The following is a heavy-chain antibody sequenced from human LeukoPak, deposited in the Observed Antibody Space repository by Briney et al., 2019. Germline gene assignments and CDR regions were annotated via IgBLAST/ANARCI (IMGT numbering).Heavy chain of an antibody. CDR3: ARGVLTTVVTSEKRYYYYYMDV. Sequence: PSETLPLTCTVSGGSISSYYWSWIRQPPGKGLEWIGYIYYSGSTNYNPSLKSRVTISVDTSKNQFSLKLSSVTAADTAVYYCARGVLTTVVTSEKRYYYYYMDVWGKGTTVTVSS. J-gene: IGHJ6*03. CDR1: GGSISSYY. V-gene: IGHV4-59*01. CDR2: IYYSGST. D-gene: IGHD4-23*01.